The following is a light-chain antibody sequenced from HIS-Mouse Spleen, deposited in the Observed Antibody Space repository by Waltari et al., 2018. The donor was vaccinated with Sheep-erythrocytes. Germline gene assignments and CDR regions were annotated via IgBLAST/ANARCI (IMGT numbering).Light chain of an antibody. CDR3: SSYAGSNNWV. Sequence: QSALTQPPSASGSPGQSVTISCTGTSSDVGGYNYVSWYQQHPGKAPKLMIYEVSKRPSVVPDRFSGSKSGNTASLTVSGLQAEDEAEYYCSSYAGSNNWVFGGGTKLTVL. CDR1: SSDVGGYNY. J-gene: IGLJ3*02. CDR2: EVS. V-gene: IGLV2-8*01.